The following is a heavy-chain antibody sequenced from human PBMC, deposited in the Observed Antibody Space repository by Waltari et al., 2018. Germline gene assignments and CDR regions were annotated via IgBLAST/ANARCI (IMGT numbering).Heavy chain of an antibody. CDR2: IIPILGIA. J-gene: IGHJ6*02. CDR1: GGTFSSYT. V-gene: IGHV1-69*08. Sequence: QVQLVQSGAEVKKPGSSVKVSCKASGGTFSSYTIRWVRQAPGQGIEWMGRIIPILGIANYAQKFHGRVTITADKSTSTAYMELSSLRSEDTAVYYCAIDGKEQWLGDYYYYGMDVWGQGTTVTVSS. CDR3: AIDGKEQWLGDYYYYGMDV. D-gene: IGHD6-19*01.